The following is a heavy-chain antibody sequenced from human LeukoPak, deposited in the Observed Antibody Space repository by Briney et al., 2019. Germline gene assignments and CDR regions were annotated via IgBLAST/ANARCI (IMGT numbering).Heavy chain of an antibody. CDR3: AKDRSPVDTAMVRFDY. V-gene: IGHV3-23*01. CDR2: ISGSGGST. J-gene: IGHJ4*02. Sequence: GGSLRLSCAASGFTFSSYAMIWVRQAPGKGLEWVSAISGSGGSTYYADSVKGRFPISRDNSKKTLYLQMTSLRAEDTAVYYCAKDRSPVDTAMVRFDYWGQGTLVTVSS. CDR1: GFTFSSYA. D-gene: IGHD5-18*01.